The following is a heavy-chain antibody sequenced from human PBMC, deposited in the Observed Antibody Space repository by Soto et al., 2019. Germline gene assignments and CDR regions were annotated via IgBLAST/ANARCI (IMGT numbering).Heavy chain of an antibody. Sequence: EVQLLESGGGLVQPGGSLRLSCAASGFTFSSYAMSWVRQAPGKGLEWVSAISGSGGSTYYADSVKGRLTISRDNSKNTLYLQMNSLRAEDTAVYYCAKAPIAAAAANYYYGMDVWGQGTTVTVSS. D-gene: IGHD6-13*01. CDR1: GFTFSSYA. CDR2: ISGSGGST. CDR3: AKAPIAAAAANYYYGMDV. J-gene: IGHJ6*02. V-gene: IGHV3-23*01.